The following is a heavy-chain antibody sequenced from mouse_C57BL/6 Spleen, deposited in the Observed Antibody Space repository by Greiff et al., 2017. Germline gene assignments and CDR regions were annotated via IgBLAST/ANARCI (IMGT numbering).Heavy chain of an antibody. V-gene: IGHV1-26*01. CDR1: GYTFTDYY. CDR2: INPNNGGT. D-gene: IGHD1-1*01. Sequence: EVQLQQSGPELVKPGASVKISCKASGYTFTDYYMNWVKQSHGKSLEWIGDINPNNGGTSYNQKFKGKATLTVDKSSSTAYMELRSLTSEDSAVYYCVRVLYYYGSSYFDYWGQGTTLTVSS. J-gene: IGHJ2*01. CDR3: VRVLYYYGSSYFDY.